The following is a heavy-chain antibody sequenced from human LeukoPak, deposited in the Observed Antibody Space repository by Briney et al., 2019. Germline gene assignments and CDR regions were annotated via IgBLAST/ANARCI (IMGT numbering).Heavy chain of an antibody. CDR1: GGSFSGYY. Sequence: PSETLSLTCAVYGGSFSGYYWSWIRQPPGKGLEWIGGINHSGSTNYNPSLKSRVTISVDTSKNQFSLKLSSVTAADTAVYYCARAPSSYSGSYSYYFDYWGQGTLVTVSS. CDR3: ARAPSSYSGSYSYYFDY. CDR2: INHSGST. V-gene: IGHV4-34*01. J-gene: IGHJ4*02. D-gene: IGHD1-26*01.